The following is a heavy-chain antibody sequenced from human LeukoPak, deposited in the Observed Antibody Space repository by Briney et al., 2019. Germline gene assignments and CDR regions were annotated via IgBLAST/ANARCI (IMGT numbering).Heavy chain of an antibody. CDR2: IVPIFGTA. D-gene: IGHD1-20*01. V-gene: IGHV1-69*13. CDR1: GGTFSSYA. Sequence: SVKVSCKASGGTFSSYAISWVRQAPGQGLEWMGGIVPIFGTANYAQKFQGRVTITADESTSTAYMELSSLRSEDTAVYYCARGCSGITGLCYYYYGMDVWGQGTTVTVSS. J-gene: IGHJ6*02. CDR3: ARGCSGITGLCYYYYGMDV.